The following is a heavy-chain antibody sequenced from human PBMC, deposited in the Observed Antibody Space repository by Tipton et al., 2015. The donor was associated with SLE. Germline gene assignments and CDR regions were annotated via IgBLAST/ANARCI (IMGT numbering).Heavy chain of an antibody. J-gene: IGHJ3*02. CDR3: ARAASMVGAFDI. CDR1: GGSISSSSYY. Sequence: TLSLTCIVSGGSISSSSYYWGWIRPPPGKGLEWIGSIYYSGSTYYNPSLKSRVTISVDTSKNQFSRKLTSVTAADTAVYYCARAASMVGAFDICGQVTMGAVAS. V-gene: IGHV4-39*07. CDR2: IYYSGST. D-gene: IGHD3-10*01.